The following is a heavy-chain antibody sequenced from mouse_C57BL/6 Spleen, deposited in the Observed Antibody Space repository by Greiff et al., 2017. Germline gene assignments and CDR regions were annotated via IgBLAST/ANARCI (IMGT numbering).Heavy chain of an antibody. J-gene: IGHJ2*01. CDR2: IDPSDSYT. V-gene: IGHV1-50*01. CDR1: GYTFTSYW. CDR3: ARRRESLDY. Sequence: QVQLQQSGAELVKPGASVKLSCKASGYTFTSYWMQWVKQRPGQGLEWIGEIDPSDSYTNYNQKFKGKATLTVDTSSSTAYMQLSSLTSEDSAVYYCARRRESLDYWGQGTTLTVSS.